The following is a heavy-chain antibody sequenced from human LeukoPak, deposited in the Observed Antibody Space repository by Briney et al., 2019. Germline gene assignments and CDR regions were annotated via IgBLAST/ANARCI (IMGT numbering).Heavy chain of an antibody. Sequence: PSETLSLTCTVSGGSVSSYYWSWIRQPPGRGLEWIGYIYYSGSTNYNPSLKSRVTISVDTSKNQFSLKLSSVTAADTAVYYCARYSGSHHTLWGQGTLVTVSS. CDR2: IYYSGST. D-gene: IGHD1-26*01. J-gene: IGHJ4*02. V-gene: IGHV4-59*08. CDR1: GGSVSSYY. CDR3: ARYSGSHHTL.